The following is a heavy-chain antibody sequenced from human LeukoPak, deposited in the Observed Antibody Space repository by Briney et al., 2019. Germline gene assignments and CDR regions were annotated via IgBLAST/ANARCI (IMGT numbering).Heavy chain of an antibody. D-gene: IGHD1-1*01. J-gene: IGHJ4*02. CDR1: GFTFSSYD. Sequence: GGSLRLSCAASGFTFSSYDMHWVRQATGKGLEWVSAIGTAGDTYYPGSVKGRFTISRENAKNSLYLQMNSLRAGDTAVYYCATSWIRQQRDSWGQGTLVTVSS. V-gene: IGHV3-13*01. CDR2: IGTAGDT. CDR3: ATSWIRQQRDS.